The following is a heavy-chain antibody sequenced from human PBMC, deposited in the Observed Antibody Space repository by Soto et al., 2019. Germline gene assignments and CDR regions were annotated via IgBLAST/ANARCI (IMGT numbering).Heavy chain of an antibody. D-gene: IGHD2-8*01. V-gene: IGHV4-59*01. CDR1: GGSISSYY. CDR2: IYYSGST. CDR3: ARVSDCTNGVCYGGWFDP. J-gene: IGHJ5*02. Sequence: SETLSLTCTVSGGSISSYYWSWIWQPPGKGLEWIGYIYYSGSTNYNPSLKSRVTISVDTSKNQFSLKLSSVTAADTAVYYCARVSDCTNGVCYGGWFDPWGQGTLVTVSS.